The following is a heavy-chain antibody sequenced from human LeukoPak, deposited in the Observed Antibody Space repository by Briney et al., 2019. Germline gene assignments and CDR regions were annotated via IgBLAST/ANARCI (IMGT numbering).Heavy chain of an antibody. Sequence: SETLSLTCAVSGGSFSGYYWTWIRQPPGKGLEWIGEINHSGSTNYNPSLKSRVTISVDTSKNQFSLKLSSVTAADTAVYYCARGGSMGYSSGWYPDYFDYWGQGTLVTVSS. CDR2: INHSGST. J-gene: IGHJ4*02. CDR3: ARGGSMGYSSGWYPDYFDY. CDR1: GGSFSGYY. D-gene: IGHD6-19*01. V-gene: IGHV4-34*01.